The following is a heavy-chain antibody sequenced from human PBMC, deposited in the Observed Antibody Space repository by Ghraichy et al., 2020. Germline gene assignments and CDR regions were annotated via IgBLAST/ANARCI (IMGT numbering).Heavy chain of an antibody. D-gene: IGHD3-16*02. CDR2: IYYSGTT. Sequence: SETLSLTCNVSGDSISSSYYHWGWIRQPPGQGLEWIGSIYYSGTTYYNPSLKSRVTISVDTSKNQFSLNLSSVTAADTAMYYCARSRSGGLMITFGGIVARLDVWGKGTTVTDSS. CDR3: ARSRSGGLMITFGGIVARLDV. J-gene: IGHJ6*04. V-gene: IGHV4-39*01. CDR1: GDSISSSYYH.